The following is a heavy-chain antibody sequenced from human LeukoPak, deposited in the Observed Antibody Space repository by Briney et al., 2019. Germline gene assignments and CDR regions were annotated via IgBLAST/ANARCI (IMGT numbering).Heavy chain of an antibody. J-gene: IGHJ3*02. V-gene: IGHV1-69*04. CDR2: IIPILGIA. Sequence: ASVKVSCKASGGTFSSYAISWVRQAPGQGLEWMGRIIPILGIANYAQKFQGRVTITADKSTSTAYMELSSLRSEDTAVYYCARPKSRGYSYGHDAFDIWGQGTMVTVSS. CDR1: GGTFSSYA. D-gene: IGHD5-18*01. CDR3: ARPKSRGYSYGHDAFDI.